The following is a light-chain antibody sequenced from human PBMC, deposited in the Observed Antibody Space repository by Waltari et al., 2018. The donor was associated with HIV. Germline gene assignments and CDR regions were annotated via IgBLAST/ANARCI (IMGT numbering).Light chain of an antibody. V-gene: IGLV2-11*01. Sequence: QSALTQPRSVSGSPGQSVTISCTGTSSDIAYFDYVSWYQQYPGKPPKVIIYEVSQRRSGVPDRFTASKSGITASLTISGLQDEDEADYYCCSYAGAYTYVFGTGTKVTVL. CDR1: SSDIAYFDY. J-gene: IGLJ1*01. CDR3: CSYAGAYTYV. CDR2: EVS.